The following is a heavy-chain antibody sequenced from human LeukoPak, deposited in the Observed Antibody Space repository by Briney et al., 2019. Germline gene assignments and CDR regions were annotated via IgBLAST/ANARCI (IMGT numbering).Heavy chain of an antibody. CDR3: ARDPDCSSTSCYLNWFDP. D-gene: IGHD2-2*01. CDR1: GFTFSSYW. CDR2: INSDGSST. V-gene: IGHV3-74*01. J-gene: IGHJ5*02. Sequence: GGSLRLSCAASGFTFSSYWMHWVRQAPGKGLVWVSRINSDGSSTSYADSVKGRFTISRDNAKNTLYLQMNSLRAEDTAVYYCARDPDCSSTSCYLNWFDPWGQGTLVTVSS.